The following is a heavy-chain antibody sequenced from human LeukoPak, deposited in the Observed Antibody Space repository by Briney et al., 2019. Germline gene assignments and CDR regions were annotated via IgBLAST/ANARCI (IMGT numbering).Heavy chain of an antibody. D-gene: IGHD6-13*01. Sequence: GGSLRLSCAASGFTFSSYAMSWVRQAPGKGLEWVSSISVSGSGGSTYYADSVKGRFTISRANSKNTLYLQMNSLRAEDTAVYYCAKDPFSSSYWGQGTLVTVSS. CDR3: AKDPFSSSY. J-gene: IGHJ4*02. V-gene: IGHV3-23*01. CDR1: GFTFSSYA. CDR2: ISVSGSGGST.